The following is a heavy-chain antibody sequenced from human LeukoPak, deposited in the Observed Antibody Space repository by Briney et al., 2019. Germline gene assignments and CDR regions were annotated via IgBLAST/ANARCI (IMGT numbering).Heavy chain of an antibody. V-gene: IGHV3-66*01. D-gene: IGHD2-15*01. J-gene: IGHJ3*02. Sequence: GGSLRLSCAASGFSFSSYWMHWVRQAPGKGLVWVSLIFSGGGTYYSDSVKGRFTISRDNSKNTLFLQMNSLRAEDTAVYYCARGGVVYPDSFDIGGRGTMVTVSS. CDR2: IFSGGGT. CDR3: ARGGVVYPDSFDI. CDR1: GFSFSSYW.